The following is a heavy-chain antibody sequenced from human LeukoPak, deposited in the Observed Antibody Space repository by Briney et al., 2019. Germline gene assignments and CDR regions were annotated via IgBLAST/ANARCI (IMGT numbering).Heavy chain of an antibody. Sequence: ASVKVSCKASGYTFTGYYMHWVRQAPGQGLEWMGWINPNSGGTNYAQKFQGRVTMTRDTSISTAYMELSRLRSDDTAVYYCARVYSNYGKNWFHPWGQGTLVTVSS. CDR1: GYTFTGYY. J-gene: IGHJ5*02. V-gene: IGHV1-2*02. CDR3: ARVYSNYGKNWFHP. CDR2: INPNSGGT. D-gene: IGHD4-11*01.